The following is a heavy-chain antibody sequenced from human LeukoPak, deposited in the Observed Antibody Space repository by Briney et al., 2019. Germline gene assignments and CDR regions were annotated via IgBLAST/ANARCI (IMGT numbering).Heavy chain of an antibody. CDR2: IIPIFGTA. D-gene: IGHD4/OR15-4a*01. CDR1: EGTFSSYA. Sequence: SVKVSCKASEGTFSSYAISWVRQAPGQGLEWMGGIIPIFGTANYAQKFQGRVTITADKSTSTAYMELSSLGSEDTAVYYCARDATLTTTGSIRWFDPWGQGTLVTVSS. CDR3: ARDATLTTTGSIRWFDP. V-gene: IGHV1-69*06. J-gene: IGHJ5*02.